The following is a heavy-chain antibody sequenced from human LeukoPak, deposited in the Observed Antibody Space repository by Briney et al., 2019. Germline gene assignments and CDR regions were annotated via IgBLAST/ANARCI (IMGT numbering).Heavy chain of an antibody. D-gene: IGHD3-22*01. V-gene: IGHV1-69*04. J-gene: IGHJ4*02. CDR3: ARDDGYYYDSSGYYEGIDY. CDR2: IIPILGIA. CDR1: GGTSSSYA. Sequence: ASVKVSCKASGGTSSSYAISWVRQAPGQGLEWMGRIIPILGIANYAQKFQGRVTITADKSTSTAYMELSSLRSEDTAVYYCARDDGYYYDSSGYYEGIDYWGQGTLVTVSS.